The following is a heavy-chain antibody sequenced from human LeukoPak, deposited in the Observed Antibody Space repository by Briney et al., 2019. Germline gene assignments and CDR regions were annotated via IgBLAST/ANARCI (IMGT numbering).Heavy chain of an antibody. CDR3: ARGRQLLSQKAAFDI. D-gene: IGHD3-16*02. Sequence: PSETLSLTCAVSGGSISSSNWWSWVRQPPGKGLEWIGEIYHSGSTNYNPSLKSRVTITADTSSNHFSLNLTSVTAADTAIYYCARGRQLLSQKAAFDIWGPGTMVTVSS. J-gene: IGHJ3*02. CDR2: IYHSGST. CDR1: GGSISSSNW. V-gene: IGHV4-4*02.